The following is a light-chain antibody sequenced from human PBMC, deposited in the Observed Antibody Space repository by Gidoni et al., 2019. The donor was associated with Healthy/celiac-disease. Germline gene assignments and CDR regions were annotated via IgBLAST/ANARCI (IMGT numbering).Light chain of an antibody. CDR3: QQYNKWAPWT. CDR2: DAS. CDR1: QTVSSN. Sequence: EIVLTQSRATLSVSPGERATLSCRASQTVSSNLACYQQKPGQAPRLLIYDASTRATGIPARYSGSGSGTEFTLTISSLQSEDFAVYYCQQYNKWAPWTFGQGTKVEIK. V-gene: IGKV3-15*01. J-gene: IGKJ1*01.